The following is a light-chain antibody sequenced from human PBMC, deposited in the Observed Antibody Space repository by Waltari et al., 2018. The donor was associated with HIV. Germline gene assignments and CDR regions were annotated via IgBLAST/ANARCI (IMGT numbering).Light chain of an antibody. CDR2: DVN. J-gene: IGLJ1*01. Sequence: HSPLTHTRSASVSPRPSVVIPCISTTTDVRCSHHVSWYQQHPGKAPKLMIYDVNKRPSGVPDRFSGSKSGNTASLNISGLQAEDESDYYCCSYAGIWGVFGTGTKVTVL. CDR3: CSYAGIWGV. V-gene: IGLV2-11*01. CDR1: TTDVRCSHH.